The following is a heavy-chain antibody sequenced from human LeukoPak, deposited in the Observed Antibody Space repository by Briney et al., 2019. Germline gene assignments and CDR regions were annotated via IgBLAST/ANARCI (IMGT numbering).Heavy chain of an antibody. Sequence: SETLSLTCTVSGGSISSSSYYWGWIRQPPGKGLEWIGXIXXXGSTYYNPSLKSRVTISVDTSKNQFSLKLSSVTAADTAVYYCASAAQTLGYCSGGSCYSSRPFDYWGQGTLVTVSS. CDR3: ASAAQTLGYCSGGSCYSSRPFDY. CDR2: IXXXGST. CDR1: GGSISSSSYY. D-gene: IGHD2-15*01. J-gene: IGHJ4*02. V-gene: IGHV4-39*01.